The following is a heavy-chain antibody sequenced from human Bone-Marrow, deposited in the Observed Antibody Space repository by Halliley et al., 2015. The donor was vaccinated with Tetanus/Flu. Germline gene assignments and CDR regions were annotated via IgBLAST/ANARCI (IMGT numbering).Heavy chain of an antibody. V-gene: IGHV4-59*01. CDR2: IYNSGTT. Sequence: GLVKPSETLSLTCTVSGGSISSYYWTWIRQPPGKGLEWIGYIYNSGTTNYSPSLKSRVTISVDTSKNKFSLKLRSVTAADTAVYYCARGNPDNTRGWYWRQMIDYWGQGTLVAVSS. CDR1: GGSISSYY. J-gene: IGHJ4*02. CDR3: ARGNPDNTRGWYWRQMIDY. D-gene: IGHD6-19*01.